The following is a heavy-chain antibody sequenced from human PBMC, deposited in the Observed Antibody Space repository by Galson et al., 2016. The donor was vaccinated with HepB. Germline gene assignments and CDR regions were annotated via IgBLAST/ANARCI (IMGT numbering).Heavy chain of an antibody. V-gene: IGHV3-23*01. D-gene: IGHD3-22*01. CDR3: TMISWSTSSGFGF. CDR2: INGSGGST. Sequence: SLRLSCAASGFTFSSYAMSWVRQAPGKGLEWVSGINGSGGSTNYGDSVRGRFTISRDNSKNTLYLQMNSLRAEDTAIYYCTMISWSTSSGFGFWGQGTRVTVSS. CDR1: GFTFSSYA. J-gene: IGHJ4*02.